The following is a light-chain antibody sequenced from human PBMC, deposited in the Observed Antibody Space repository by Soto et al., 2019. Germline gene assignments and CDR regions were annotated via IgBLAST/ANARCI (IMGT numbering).Light chain of an antibody. V-gene: IGKV3-20*01. CDR2: GAS. CDR1: QSVNSN. CDR3: QQYGRSLPIT. Sequence: EIVMTQSPATLSVSPGERGTLSCRASQSVNSNLAWYQQKPGQAPRLLIYGASSRATGIPDRFSGSGSGTDFTLTISRLEPEDFAVYFCQQYGRSLPITFGQGTRLEIK. J-gene: IGKJ5*01.